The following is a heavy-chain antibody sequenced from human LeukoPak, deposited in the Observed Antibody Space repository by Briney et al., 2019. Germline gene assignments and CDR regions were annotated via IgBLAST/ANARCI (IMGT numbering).Heavy chain of an antibody. J-gene: IGHJ5*02. CDR3: ARDGEVLSSSWFWFDP. CDR2: IYTSGST. CDR1: GGSISSGSYY. D-gene: IGHD6-13*01. V-gene: IGHV4-61*02. Sequence: SETLSLTCTVSGGSISSGSYYWSWIRQPAGKGLEWIGRIYTSGSTNYNPSLKSRVTISVDTSKNQFSLKLHSVTAADTAIYYCARDGEVLSSSWFWFDPWGQGTLVTVSS.